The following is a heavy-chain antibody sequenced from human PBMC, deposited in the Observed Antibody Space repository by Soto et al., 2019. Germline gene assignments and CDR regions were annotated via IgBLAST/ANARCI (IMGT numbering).Heavy chain of an antibody. Sequence: QVQLVESGGGVVQPGRSLRLSCAASGFTFSSYGMHWVRQAPDKGLEWVAVISYDGSNKYYADSVKGRFTISRDNSKNTLYLQMNSLRAEDTAVYYCAKDYGESTFDYWGQGTLVTVSS. J-gene: IGHJ4*02. CDR3: AKDYGESTFDY. CDR2: ISYDGSNK. V-gene: IGHV3-30*18. CDR1: GFTFSSYG. D-gene: IGHD3-10*01.